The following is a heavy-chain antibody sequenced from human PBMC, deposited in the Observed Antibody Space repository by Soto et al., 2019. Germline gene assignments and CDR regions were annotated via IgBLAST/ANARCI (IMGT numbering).Heavy chain of an antibody. CDR3: ARESRFLEWLSLNWFDP. J-gene: IGHJ5*02. CDR2: ISSSSSTI. D-gene: IGHD3-3*01. V-gene: IGHV3-48*02. CDR1: GFTFSSYS. Sequence: PGESLKISCAASGFTFSSYSMNWVRQAPGKGLEWVSYISSSSSTIYYADSVKGRFTISRDNAKNSLYLQMNSLRDEDTSVYYFARESRFLEWLSLNWFDPWGQGTLVTVSS.